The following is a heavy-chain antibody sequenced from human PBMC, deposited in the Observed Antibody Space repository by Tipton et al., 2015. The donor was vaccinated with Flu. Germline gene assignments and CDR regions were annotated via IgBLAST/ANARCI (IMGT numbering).Heavy chain of an antibody. CDR3: AKDREVYSSGWTTADH. J-gene: IGHJ5*02. V-gene: IGHV1-18*04. Sequence: QLVQSGAEVKKPGASVKVSCKASGYTFTSYGISWVRQAPGQGLEWMGWMSAYNGKTNYAQKLQGRVPMTTDTSTSTAYMELRSLRSDDTAVYYCAKDREVYSSGWTTADHWGQGTLVTVSS. CDR1: GYTFTSYG. D-gene: IGHD6-19*01. CDR2: MSAYNGKT.